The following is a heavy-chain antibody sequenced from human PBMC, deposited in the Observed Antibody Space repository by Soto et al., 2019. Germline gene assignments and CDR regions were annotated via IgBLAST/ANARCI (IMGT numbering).Heavy chain of an antibody. CDR1: GASLGDHY. D-gene: IGHD5-18*01. CDR3: ARGKPNAYRLRPRNFFYYAMDV. J-gene: IGHJ6*02. CDR2: VHPSGST. Sequence: KTSETLSLTCAVFGASLGDHYWAWIRQSPDKGLEWIGAVHPSGSTDYNPSLKSRLTFSLETSKNQFSLKVASVTAADTAVYFCARGKPNAYRLRPRNFFYYAMDVWGPGTTVTVSS. V-gene: IGHV4-34*01.